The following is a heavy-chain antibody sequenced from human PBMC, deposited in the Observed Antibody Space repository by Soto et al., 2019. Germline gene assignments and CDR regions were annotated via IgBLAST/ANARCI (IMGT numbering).Heavy chain of an antibody. CDR2: IYYSGST. CDR3: ARQVEIFGVVIINYFDY. CDR1: GGSISSSSYY. J-gene: IGHJ4*02. V-gene: IGHV4-39*01. Sequence: QLQLQESGPGLVKPSETLSLTCTVSGGSISSSSYYWGWIRQPPGKGLEWIGSIYYSGSTYYNPSLKSRVTISVDTSKNQFSLKLSSVTAADTAVYYCARQVEIFGVVIINYFDYWGQGTLVTVSS. D-gene: IGHD3-3*01.